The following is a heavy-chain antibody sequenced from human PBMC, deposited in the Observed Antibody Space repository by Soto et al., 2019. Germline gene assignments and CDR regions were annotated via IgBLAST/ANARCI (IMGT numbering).Heavy chain of an antibody. CDR2: INPILSMS. Sequence: QVQLLQSGAEVKRPGSSVKVSCKASGDTFAFYSINWVRQAPGLGLEWMGRINPILSMSNYAQRFQGRVTMTADKSTSTAYMVLNSLRSEDTAIYYCATSYGSGYRAFDYWGQGALVTVSS. J-gene: IGHJ4*02. CDR3: ATSYGSGYRAFDY. V-gene: IGHV1-69*02. CDR1: GDTFAFYS. D-gene: IGHD3-10*01.